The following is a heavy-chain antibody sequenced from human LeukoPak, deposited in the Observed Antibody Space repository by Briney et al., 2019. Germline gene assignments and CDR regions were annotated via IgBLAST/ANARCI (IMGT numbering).Heavy chain of an antibody. J-gene: IGHJ4*02. Sequence: GGSLRLSCAASGFTFSDHYMDWVRQAPGKGLEWVGRTRNKANSYTTEYAASVKGRFTISRDDSKNSLYLQMNNLKTEDTAVYYCARGPDYFDYWGQGTLVTVSS. V-gene: IGHV3-72*01. CDR2: TRNKANSYTT. CDR1: GFTFSDHY. CDR3: ARGPDYFDY.